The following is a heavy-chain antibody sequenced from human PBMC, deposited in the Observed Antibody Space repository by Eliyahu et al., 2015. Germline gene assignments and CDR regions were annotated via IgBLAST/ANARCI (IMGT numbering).Heavy chain of an antibody. Sequence: EVQLVESGGGLVKPGGSLRLSCAASGFTFXNXWMSWVRQAPGKGLEWVGRIKSKTDGGTTDYAAPVKGRFTISRDDSKNTLYLQMNSLKTEDTAVYYCTTEFLELGHYYYMDVWGKGTTVTVSS. CDR3: TTEFLELGHYYYMDV. D-gene: IGHD1-7*01. J-gene: IGHJ6*03. CDR2: IKSKTDGGTT. CDR1: GFTFXNXW. V-gene: IGHV3-15*01.